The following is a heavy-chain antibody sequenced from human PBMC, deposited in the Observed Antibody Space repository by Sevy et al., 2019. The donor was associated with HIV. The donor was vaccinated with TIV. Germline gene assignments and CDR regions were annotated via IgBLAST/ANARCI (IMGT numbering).Heavy chain of an antibody. V-gene: IGHV3-15*01. D-gene: IGHD3-10*01. CDR3: TTHSKKRGFSALLDY. J-gene: IGHJ4*02. CDR2: IKSKTDGGTT. Sequence: GESLKISCAASGFTFSNAWMSWVRQAPGKGLEWVGRIKSKTDGGTTDYAAPVKGRFTISRDDSKNTLYLQMNSLKTEDTAIYYCTTHSKKRGFSALLDYWGQGTLVTVSS. CDR1: GFTFSNAW.